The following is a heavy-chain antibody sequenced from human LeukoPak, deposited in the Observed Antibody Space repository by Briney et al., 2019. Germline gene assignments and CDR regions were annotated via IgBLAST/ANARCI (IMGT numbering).Heavy chain of an antibody. CDR1: GFTFSSYA. V-gene: IGHV3-23*01. J-gene: IGHJ4*02. CDR3: VRGPHYGAYTDYFDY. D-gene: IGHD4-17*01. CDR2: ISGSGGST. Sequence: GGSLRLSCAASGFTFSSYAMSWVRQAPGKGLEWVSAISGSGGSTYYADSVKGRFTISRDDANNSLYLQMNGLRVEDTALYYCVRGPHYGAYTDYFDYWGQGTLVTVSS.